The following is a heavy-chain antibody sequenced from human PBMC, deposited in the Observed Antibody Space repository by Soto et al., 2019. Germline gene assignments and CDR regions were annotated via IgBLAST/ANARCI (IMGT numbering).Heavy chain of an antibody. J-gene: IGHJ4*02. CDR1: GYTFTSYY. CDR2: INPSGGST. D-gene: IGHD1-1*01. CDR3: ARDERVYYLDY. Sequence: QVQLVQSGAEVKKPGASVKVSCKASGYTFTSYYMHWVRQAPGQGLEWMGIINPSGGSTSYAQKFQGGVTMTRDTSPSTGYRELSSLRSEDTAVYYCARDERVYYLDYWGQGTLVTVSS. V-gene: IGHV1-46*03.